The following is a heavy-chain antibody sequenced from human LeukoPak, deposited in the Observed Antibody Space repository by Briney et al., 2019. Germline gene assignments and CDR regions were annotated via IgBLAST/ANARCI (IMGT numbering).Heavy chain of an antibody. CDR1: EFSVGSNY. CDR2: IHSGGST. V-gene: IGHV3-66*01. Sequence: GGSQRLSCAASEFSVGSNYMSWVRQAPGKGLEWVSLIHSGGSTNYADSVKGRFTISRDSSKNTLYLQMNSLRAEDTAVYYCARGPSGYHNIGGQGTLVTVSS. J-gene: IGHJ4*02. CDR3: ARGPSGYHNI. D-gene: IGHD5-12*01.